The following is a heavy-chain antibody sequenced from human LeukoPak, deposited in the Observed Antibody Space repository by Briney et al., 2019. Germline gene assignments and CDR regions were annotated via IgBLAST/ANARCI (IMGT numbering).Heavy chain of an antibody. CDR3: ARARGGTYFDY. J-gene: IGHJ4*02. CDR2: IDYSGGT. V-gene: IGHV4-34*09. CDR1: GFTFSTYS. D-gene: IGHD4-23*01. Sequence: LSCAASGFTFSTYSMKWVRQPPGKGLEWIGSIDYSGGTYYNPSLKSRVTISVDTSKNQFSLKLSSVTAADTAVYYCARARGGTYFDYWGQGTLVTVSS.